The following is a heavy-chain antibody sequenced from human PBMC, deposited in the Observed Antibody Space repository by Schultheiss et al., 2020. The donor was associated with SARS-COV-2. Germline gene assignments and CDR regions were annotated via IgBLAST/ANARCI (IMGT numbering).Heavy chain of an antibody. CDR3: ARGFGAGPFDI. Sequence: SETLSLTCTVSGGSLSSYHWSWIRQPPGKGLEWIGEINHSGSTNYNPSLKSRVTISVDTSKNQFSLKLNSVTAADTAVYYCARGFGAGPFDIWGQGTTVTVSS. J-gene: IGHJ3*02. CDR1: GGSLSSYH. D-gene: IGHD3-10*01. CDR2: INHSGST. V-gene: IGHV4-34*01.